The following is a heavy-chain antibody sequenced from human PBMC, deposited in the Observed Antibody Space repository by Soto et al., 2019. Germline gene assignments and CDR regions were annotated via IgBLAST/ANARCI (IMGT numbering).Heavy chain of an antibody. CDR3: ASSVVVPSTMNYFDH. V-gene: IGHV5-51*01. D-gene: IGHD2-15*01. J-gene: IGHJ4*02. Sequence: PGESLNISCNGSGYSFSNYWIAWVRQMPGKGLEWMGIIFPADSDTTYSPSFQGQVAITADKSISTAYLQWSSLKASDTAMYYCASSVVVPSTMNYFDHWGQGSLVTVSS. CDR1: GYSFSNYW. CDR2: IFPADSDT.